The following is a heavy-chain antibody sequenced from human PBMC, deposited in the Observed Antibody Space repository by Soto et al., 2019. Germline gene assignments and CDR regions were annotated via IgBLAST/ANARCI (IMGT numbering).Heavy chain of an antibody. Sequence: QVQLQESGPGLVKPSQTLSLTCTVSGGSISSGGYYWSWIRQHPGKGLEWIGYIYYSGSTYYNPSLKSRVAISVDTSKNQFSLKLSSVTAADTAVYYCARRATYYYDSSGYTAAFDIWGQGTMVTVSS. CDR1: GGSISSGGYY. V-gene: IGHV4-31*03. D-gene: IGHD3-22*01. J-gene: IGHJ3*02. CDR2: IYYSGST. CDR3: ARRATYYYDSSGYTAAFDI.